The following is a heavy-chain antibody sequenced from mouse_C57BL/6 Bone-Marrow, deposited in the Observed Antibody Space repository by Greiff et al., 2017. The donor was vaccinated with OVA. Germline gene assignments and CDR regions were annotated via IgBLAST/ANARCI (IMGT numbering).Heavy chain of an antibody. Sequence: VQLQQSGPELVKPGASVKISCKASGYAFSSSWMNWVKQRPGKGLEWIGRIYPGDGDTNYNGKFKGKATLTADKSSSTAYMQLSSLTSEDSAFYFCARGMTTVVNYYAMDYWGQGTSVTVSS. CDR1: GYAFSSSW. CDR2: IYPGDGDT. V-gene: IGHV1-82*01. J-gene: IGHJ4*01. CDR3: ARGMTTVVNYYAMDY. D-gene: IGHD1-1*01.